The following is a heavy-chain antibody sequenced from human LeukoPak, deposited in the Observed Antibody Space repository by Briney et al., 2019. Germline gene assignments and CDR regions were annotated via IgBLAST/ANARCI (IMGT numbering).Heavy chain of an antibody. CDR3: ARGLLDYGDYYFDF. Sequence: PGGSLSLACAASGFSFSAYGMHWVRQAPGKGLEWVSVISIDGSNKDYVDSVKGRFTISRDDSKNTLYLQMNSLRAEDTAIYYCARGLLDYGDYYFDFWGQGTLITVS. J-gene: IGHJ4*02. CDR1: GFSFSAYG. D-gene: IGHD4-17*01. V-gene: IGHV3-33*05. CDR2: ISIDGSNK.